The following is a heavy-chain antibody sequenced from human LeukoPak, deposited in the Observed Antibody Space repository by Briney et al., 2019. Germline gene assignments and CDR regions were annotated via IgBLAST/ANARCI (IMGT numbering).Heavy chain of an antibody. CDR1: GFTFSSYA. CDR3: ARDHRLRYFDWSDFDY. V-gene: IGHV3-11*06. CDR2: ISSSSFYT. Sequence: GSLRLSCAASGFTFSSYAMSWIRQAPGKGLGWVSYISSSSFYTSYADSVKGRFTISRDNAKNSLYLQMNSLRAEDTAVYYCARDHRLRYFDWSDFDYWGQRTLVTVSS. D-gene: IGHD3-9*01. J-gene: IGHJ4*02.